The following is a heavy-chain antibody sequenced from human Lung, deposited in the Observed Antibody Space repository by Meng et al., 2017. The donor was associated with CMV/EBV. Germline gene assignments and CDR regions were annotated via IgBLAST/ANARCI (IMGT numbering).Heavy chain of an antibody. CDR2: INHSGST. J-gene: IGHJ6*02. Sequence: SETXSLXCAVYNGSFSGYYWSWIRQPPGKGLEWIGEINHSGSTNYNPSLESRVTISVDTSKNQFSLKLSSVTAADTAVYYCARWVAVVPAARYYFYYYGMDVXGQGXTVTVSS. CDR1: NGSFSGYY. V-gene: IGHV4-34*01. CDR3: ARWVAVVPAARYYFYYYGMDV. D-gene: IGHD2-2*01.